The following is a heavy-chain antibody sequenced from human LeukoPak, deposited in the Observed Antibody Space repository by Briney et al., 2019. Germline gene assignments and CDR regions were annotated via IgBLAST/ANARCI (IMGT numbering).Heavy chain of an antibody. D-gene: IGHD2-2*01. CDR1: GFIFSSDD. CDR2: IQSNGRNK. J-gene: IGHJ4*02. Sequence: PGGSLRLSCAASGFIFSSDDMHWVRQAPGKGLEWVAGIQSNGRNKYYVDSVKGRFAIPRDNSKSTLYLQVNSLRVEDTALYYCARESEGGTGTSCPDYWGQGTLVTVS. V-gene: IGHV3-33*05. CDR3: ARESEGGTGTSCPDY.